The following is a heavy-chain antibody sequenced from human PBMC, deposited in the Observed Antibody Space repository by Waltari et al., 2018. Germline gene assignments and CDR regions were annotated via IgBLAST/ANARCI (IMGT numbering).Heavy chain of an antibody. J-gene: IGHJ5*02. CDR2: IYQSGRP. CDR1: GGSISSGGYS. V-gene: IGHV4-30-2*01. CDR3: ARASNWNWQGWFDP. Sequence: QLQLQESGSGLVKPSQTLSLTCAVSGGSISSGGYSWSWIRQPPGKGLEWIGYIYQSGRPDYNPALKSQVTRSVDRSKNQFSLKLSSVTAADTAVYYGARASNWNWQGWFDPWGQGTLVTVSS. D-gene: IGHD1-7*01.